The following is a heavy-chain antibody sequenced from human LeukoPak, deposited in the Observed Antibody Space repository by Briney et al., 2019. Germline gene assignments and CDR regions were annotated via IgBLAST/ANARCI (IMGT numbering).Heavy chain of an antibody. V-gene: IGHV4-39*07. Sequence: SETLSLTCTVSGGSISSSSYYWGWIRQPPGKGLEWIGSIYYSGSTYYNPSLKSRVTISVDTSKNQFSLKLSSVTAADTAVYYCAREIAIVVVTANARDRHYYFDYWGQGTLVTVSS. CDR1: GGSISSSSYY. D-gene: IGHD2-21*02. CDR2: IYYSGST. J-gene: IGHJ4*02. CDR3: AREIAIVVVTANARDRHYYFDY.